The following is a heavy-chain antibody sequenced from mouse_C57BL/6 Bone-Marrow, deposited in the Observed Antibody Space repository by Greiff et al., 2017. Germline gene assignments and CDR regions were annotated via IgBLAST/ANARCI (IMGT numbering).Heavy chain of an antibody. CDR1: GYTFTEYT. D-gene: IGHD1-1*01. CDR3: ARHESLITTNYFDY. Sequence: QVQLKQSGAELVKPGASVKLSCKASGYTFTEYTIHWVKQRSGQGLEWIGGFYPGSGSIKYNKKFKDKATLTADKTSSAVYMELSRLTSDDSAVYFCARHESLITTNYFDYWGQGTTLTVSS. V-gene: IGHV1-62-2*01. J-gene: IGHJ2*01. CDR2: FYPGSGSI.